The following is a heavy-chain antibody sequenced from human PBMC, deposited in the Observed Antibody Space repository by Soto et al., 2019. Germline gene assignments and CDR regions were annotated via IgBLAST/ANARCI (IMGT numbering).Heavy chain of an antibody. D-gene: IGHD2-2*01. V-gene: IGHV2-5*02. CDR1: GFSLSTFGEG. Sequence: QITLEESGPTLVKPTQTLTLTCTFSGFSLSTFGEGVAWIRQPPGKALEWLALIYWDDDKRYSPSLKSRLTITKDTSKNQVVLTMTNMDPVDTATYYCAHRPSIAVVPGGIWIPDYHFDYWRQGTLVTVSS. CDR3: AHRPSIAVVPGGIWIPDYHFDY. J-gene: IGHJ4*02. CDR2: IYWDDDK.